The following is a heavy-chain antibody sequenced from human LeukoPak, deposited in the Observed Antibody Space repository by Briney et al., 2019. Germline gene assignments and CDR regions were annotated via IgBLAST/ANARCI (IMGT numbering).Heavy chain of an antibody. D-gene: IGHD6-13*01. CDR1: GGSISSSSYY. Sequence: TSETLSLTCTVSGGSISSSSYYWGWIRQPPGKGLEWIGSIYYSGSTYYNPSLKSRVTISVDTSKNQFSPKLSSVTAADTAVYYCARSPKAAAGLYFDYWGQGTLVTVSS. V-gene: IGHV4-39*07. CDR2: IYYSGST. J-gene: IGHJ4*02. CDR3: ARSPKAAAGLYFDY.